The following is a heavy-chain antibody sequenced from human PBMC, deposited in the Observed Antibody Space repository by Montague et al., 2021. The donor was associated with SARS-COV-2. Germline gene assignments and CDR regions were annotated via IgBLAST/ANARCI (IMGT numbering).Heavy chain of an antibody. V-gene: IGHV6-1*01. D-gene: IGHD4-17*01. CDR3: VRDTGSAQAGFDA. CDR2: TNYRSKWTS. CDR1: GDSVWSNTAA. J-gene: IGHJ4*02. Sequence: CAISGDSVWSNTAAWNWIRQSPSGGLEWLGRTNYRSKWTSYYATSVEGRISIGPDTSKNQFFLHLRSVAPEDTGVYYCVRDTGSAQAGFDAWGQGTLVTVSS.